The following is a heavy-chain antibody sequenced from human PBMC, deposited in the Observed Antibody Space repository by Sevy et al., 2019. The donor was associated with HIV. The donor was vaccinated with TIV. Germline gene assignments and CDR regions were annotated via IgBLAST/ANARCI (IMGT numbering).Heavy chain of an antibody. J-gene: IGHJ4*02. Sequence: QTLSLTCAISGDSVSSNSAAWNWIRQSPSRGLEWLGRTYYRSKWYNDYAVSVKSRITINPDTSKKQFSLQLNSVTPEDTAVYYCARAGYSSGWYLYYFDYWGQGTLVTVSS. V-gene: IGHV6-1*01. D-gene: IGHD6-19*01. CDR2: TYYRSKWYN. CDR1: GDSVSSNSAA. CDR3: ARAGYSSGWYLYYFDY.